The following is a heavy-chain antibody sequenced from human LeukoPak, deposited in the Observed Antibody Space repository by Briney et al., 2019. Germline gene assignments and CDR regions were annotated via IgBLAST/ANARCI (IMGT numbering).Heavy chain of an antibody. Sequence: GGSLRLSCAGSGFSFSSYGMHWVRQAPGKGLEWMAFIRSDGSNKYYADSVKGRFTISRDNSKNTLYLQMNSLRAEDTAIYYCARDLRIVSGSYLDYWGQGTLVTVSS. CDR2: IRSDGSNK. CDR1: GFSFSSYG. D-gene: IGHD1-26*01. V-gene: IGHV3-30*02. CDR3: ARDLRIVSGSYLDY. J-gene: IGHJ4*02.